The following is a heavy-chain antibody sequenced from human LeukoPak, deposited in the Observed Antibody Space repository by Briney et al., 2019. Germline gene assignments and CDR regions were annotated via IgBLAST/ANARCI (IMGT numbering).Heavy chain of an antibody. J-gene: IGHJ6*02. V-gene: IGHV3-7*04. D-gene: IGHD2-2*01. CDR3: AGGSTYEGPYYQGMDV. CDR1: GFTLSSHW. CDR2: IKQDGSEK. Sequence: GGSLRLSCGISGFTLSSHWMHWVRQAPGKGLEWVATIKQDGSEKFYVDSVTGRFTISRHDARNSLFLRMTSLRVEDSAVYFCAGGSTYEGPYYQGMDVWGQGTTVIVSS.